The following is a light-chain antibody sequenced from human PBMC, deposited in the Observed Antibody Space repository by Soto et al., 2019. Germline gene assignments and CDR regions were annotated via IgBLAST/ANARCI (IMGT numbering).Light chain of an antibody. J-gene: IGKJ5*01. CDR3: QQLKSYPIT. Sequence: AIRMTQSPSSLSASTGDRVTITCRASQTISSWLAWYQQKPGKAPKLLINTASTLQSGVPSMFSGSGSGTEFTLTISSLQPEDSATYYCQQLKSYPITFGQGTRLEIK. V-gene: IGKV1-8*01. CDR1: QTISSW. CDR2: TAS.